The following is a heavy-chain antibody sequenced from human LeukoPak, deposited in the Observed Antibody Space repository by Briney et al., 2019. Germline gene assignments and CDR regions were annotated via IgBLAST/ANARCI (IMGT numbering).Heavy chain of an antibody. Sequence: PSETLSLTCTVSGGSFSDYYWSWIRQPPGGGLEWIAYSGSTNYNPSLKSRVIISVDTSKNQFSLKLSSVTAADTAVYYCARHFVSHYMDVWGKGTTVTISS. V-gene: IGHV4-59*08. CDR3: ARHFVSHYMDV. CDR2: SGST. CDR1: GGSFSDYY. J-gene: IGHJ6*03. D-gene: IGHD3-16*02.